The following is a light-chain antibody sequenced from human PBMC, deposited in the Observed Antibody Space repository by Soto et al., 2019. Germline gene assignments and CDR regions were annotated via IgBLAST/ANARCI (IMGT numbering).Light chain of an antibody. Sequence: EIVLTQSPATLSLSPGERATLSCRASQRISSYLAWYQQKPGQAPRLLIYDASNRDTGIPARFSGSRSGTDFTLTISSLEPEDVAVYYCQHRNSWTFTFGGGTKMEIK. J-gene: IGKJ4*01. CDR3: QHRNSWTFT. V-gene: IGKV3-11*01. CDR2: DAS. CDR1: QRISSY.